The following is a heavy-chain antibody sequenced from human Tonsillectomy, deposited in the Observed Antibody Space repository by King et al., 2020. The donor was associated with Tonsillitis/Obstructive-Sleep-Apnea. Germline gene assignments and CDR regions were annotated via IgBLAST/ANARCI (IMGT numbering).Heavy chain of an antibody. D-gene: IGHD3-22*01. CDR3: ARDRDRVDYYDSSGYYYHDAFDI. V-gene: IGHV1-18*01. CDR2: ISAYNGNT. J-gene: IGHJ3*02. CDR1: GYTFTSYG. Sequence: QLVQSGAEVKKPGASVKVSCKASGYTFTSYGISWVRQAPGQGLEGMGWISAYNGNTNYAQKLQGRVTMTTDTSTSTAYMELRSLRSDDTAVYYCARDRDRVDYYDSSGYYYHDAFDIWGQGTMVTVSS.